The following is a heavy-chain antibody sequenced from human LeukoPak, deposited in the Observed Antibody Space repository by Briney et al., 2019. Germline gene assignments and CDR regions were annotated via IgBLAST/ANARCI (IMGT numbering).Heavy chain of an antibody. CDR1: GGSISSSSYY. J-gene: IGHJ5*02. D-gene: IGHD3-3*01. V-gene: IGHV4-39*01. CDR3: AREWLLPYNWFDP. Sequence: SETLSLTCTVSGGSISSSSYYWGWIRQPPGKGLEWIGSIYYSGSTYYNPSLKSRVTISVDTSKNQFSLKLSSVTAADTAVYYCAREWLLPYNWFDPWGQGTLVTVSS. CDR2: IYYSGST.